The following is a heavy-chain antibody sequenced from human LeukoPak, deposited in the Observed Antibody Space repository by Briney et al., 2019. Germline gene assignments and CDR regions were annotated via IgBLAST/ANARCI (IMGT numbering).Heavy chain of an antibody. J-gene: IGHJ4*02. CDR2: IIPILGIA. V-gene: IGHV1-69*04. Sequence: SVKVSCKASRGTFSSYAISWVRQAPGQGLEWMGRIIPILGIANYAQKFQGRVTITADKSTSTAYMELSSLRSEDTAVYYCASSSPAAGKNHYYFDYWGQGTLVTVSS. CDR1: RGTFSSYA. D-gene: IGHD6-13*01. CDR3: ASSSPAAGKNHYYFDY.